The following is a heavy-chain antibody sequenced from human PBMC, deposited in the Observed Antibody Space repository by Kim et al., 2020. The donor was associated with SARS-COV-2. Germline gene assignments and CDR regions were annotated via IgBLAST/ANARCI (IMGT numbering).Heavy chain of an antibody. CDR3: ARDLGFLEWLFHYYGMDV. V-gene: IGHV3-33*01. CDR1: GFTFSSYG. CDR2: IWYDGSNK. D-gene: IGHD3-3*01. J-gene: IGHJ6*02. Sequence: GGSLRLSCAASGFTFSSYGMHWVRQAPGKGLEWVAVIWYDGSNKYYADSVKGRFTISRDNSKNTLYLQMNSLRAEDTAVYYCARDLGFLEWLFHYYGMDVWGQGTTVTVSS.